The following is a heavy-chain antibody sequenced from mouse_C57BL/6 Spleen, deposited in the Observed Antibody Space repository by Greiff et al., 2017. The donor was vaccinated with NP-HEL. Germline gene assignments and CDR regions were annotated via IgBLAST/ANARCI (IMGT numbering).Heavy chain of an antibody. D-gene: IGHD2-1*01. CDR2: IYPGDGDT. V-gene: IGHV1-80*01. Sequence: QVQLQQSGAELVKPGASVKISCKASGYAFSSYWMNWVKQRPGKGLEWIGQIYPGDGDTNYNGKFKGKATLTADKSSSTAYMQLSSLTSEDSAVYFCARSLLYYGDAMDYWGQGTSVTVSS. CDR1: GYAFSSYW. CDR3: ARSLLYYGDAMDY. J-gene: IGHJ4*01.